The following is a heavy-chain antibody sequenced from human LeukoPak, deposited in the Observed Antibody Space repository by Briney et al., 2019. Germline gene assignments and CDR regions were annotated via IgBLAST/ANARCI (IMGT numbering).Heavy chain of an antibody. D-gene: IGHD2-2*01. J-gene: IGHJ5*02. CDR1: GGSFSSNV. CDR3: ARGWGVPAPISWFDP. CDR2: IVPIFGTT. V-gene: IGHV1-69*05. Sequence: GASVKVSCKASGGSFSSNVISWVRQAPGQGLEWMGGIVPIFGTTKYAQKFQGRVTITTDESTSTAYMELSSLRSEDAAVYYCARGWGVPAPISWFDPWGQGTLVTVSS.